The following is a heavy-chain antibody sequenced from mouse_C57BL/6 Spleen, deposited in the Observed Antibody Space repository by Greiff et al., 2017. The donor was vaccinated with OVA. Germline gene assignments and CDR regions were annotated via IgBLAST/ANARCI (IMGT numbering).Heavy chain of an antibody. V-gene: IGHV1-18*01. CDR2: INPNNGGT. CDR1: GYTFTDYN. J-gene: IGHJ1*03. CDR3: SSDTDGYYGHWYFDV. Sequence: EVQVVESGPELVKPGASVKISCKASGYTFTDYNMDWVKQSHGQSLEWIGDINPNNGGTNYNQKFKGKATLTVDKSSSTAYMELRSLTSEDTAVYYCSSDTDGYYGHWYFDVWGTGTTVTVSS. D-gene: IGHD2-3*01.